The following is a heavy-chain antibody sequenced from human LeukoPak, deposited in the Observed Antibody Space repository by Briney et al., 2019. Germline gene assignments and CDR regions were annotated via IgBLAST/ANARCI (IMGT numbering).Heavy chain of an antibody. CDR1: GFTFSSYS. V-gene: IGHV3-48*01. Sequence: GGSLRLSCAASGFTFSSYSMNWVRQAPGKGLEWVSYIGGSTNTIYYADSVKGRFTISRDNAKNSLYLRVNSLRAEDTAVYYCARDLYDDYSFDYWGQGTLVTVSS. CDR3: ARDLYDDYSFDY. J-gene: IGHJ4*02. D-gene: IGHD4-17*01. CDR2: IGGSTNTI.